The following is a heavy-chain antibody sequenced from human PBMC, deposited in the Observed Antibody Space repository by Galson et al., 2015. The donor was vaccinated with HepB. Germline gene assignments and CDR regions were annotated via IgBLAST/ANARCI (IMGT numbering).Heavy chain of an antibody. CDR2: MNPRSGNT. CDR3: ARGGGYYDDSGYHIDAFDI. CDR1: GYTFTSHD. J-gene: IGHJ3*02. D-gene: IGHD3-22*01. Sequence: SVKVSCKASGYTFTSHDINWVRQAPGQGLEWMVWMNPRSGNTGYAGEFKGRVTVTRNTSISTAYMELSSLSSDDTAVYYCARGGGYYDDSGYHIDAFDIWGQGTMVSVSS. V-gene: IGHV1-8*01.